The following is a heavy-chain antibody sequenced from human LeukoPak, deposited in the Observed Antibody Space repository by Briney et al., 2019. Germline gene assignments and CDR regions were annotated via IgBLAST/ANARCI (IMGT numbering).Heavy chain of an antibody. D-gene: IGHD5-24*01. CDR3: AGDEGWTFDI. Sequence: GGSLRLSCAASGFSFSTHWMSWFRQAPGKGLEWAALIKQDGSVIHYVDSVKGRFTISRDNAMNSLSLQMNSLRADDTAVYYCAGDEGWTFDIWGQGTKVTVSS. V-gene: IGHV3-7*01. CDR1: GFSFSTHW. J-gene: IGHJ3*02. CDR2: IKQDGSVI.